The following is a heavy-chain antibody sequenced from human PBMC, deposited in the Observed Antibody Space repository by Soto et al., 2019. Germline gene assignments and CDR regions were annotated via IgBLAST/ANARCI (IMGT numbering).Heavy chain of an antibody. J-gene: IGHJ6*01. D-gene: IGHD3-10*01. V-gene: IGHV4-4*02. CDR1: GGSISRSNW. CDR3: ASDVEGSFCGLIPGYGRDG. Sequence: QVQLQESGPGLVKPSGTLSLTRVVAGGSISRSNWWSWVRQSPGKGLEWIGEIYHSGSTNYNPSLKSRLTISVGKSNNQFSLKSNSLTGADTAVYYCASDVEGSFCGLIPGYGRDGWGQGTTVTVSA. CDR2: IYHSGST.